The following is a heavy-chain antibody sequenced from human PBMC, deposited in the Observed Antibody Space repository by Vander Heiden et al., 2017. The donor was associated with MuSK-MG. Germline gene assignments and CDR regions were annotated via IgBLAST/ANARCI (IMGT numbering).Heavy chain of an antibody. CDR1: GFTFRNDW. CDR2: IKSDGSDK. V-gene: IGHV3-7*03. Sequence: EVQLVESGGGLVQPGGSLRLSCAALGFTFRNDWITWARQAPGQGLECVANIKSDGSDKHFVDSVKGRFTISRDNAKNLLFLQMNSLRVEDTAVYYCTRDWNWAPGWDWGQGTLVTVSS. D-gene: IGHD1-1*01. J-gene: IGHJ4*02. CDR3: TRDWNWAPGWD.